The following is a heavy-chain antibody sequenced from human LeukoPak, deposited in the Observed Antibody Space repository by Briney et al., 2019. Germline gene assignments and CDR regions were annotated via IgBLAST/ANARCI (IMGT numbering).Heavy chain of an antibody. Sequence: PGGSLRLSCAASGFIFSSHAMSWVRQAPGKGLEWVSLISVSGGSTCYADSVKGRLTISRDNSQNTLYLQMNSLRAEDTAVYYCAKEDRIVGATTAYWGQGTLVTVSS. D-gene: IGHD1-26*01. CDR3: AKEDRIVGATTAY. J-gene: IGHJ4*02. CDR2: ISVSGGST. CDR1: GFIFSSHA. V-gene: IGHV3-23*01.